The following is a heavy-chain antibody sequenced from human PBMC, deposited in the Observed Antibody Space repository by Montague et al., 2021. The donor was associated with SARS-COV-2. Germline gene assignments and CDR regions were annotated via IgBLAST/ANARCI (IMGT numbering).Heavy chain of an antibody. CDR2: IYYSGST. Sequence: SETLSLTCTVSGGSISTSPYFWGWIRQPPGKGLEWIGSIYYSGSTYYNPSLKSRVAISIDSSENQFSLKLSSVTAADTAVYYCARGNRIAVAGTDSDYWGQGTLVTVSS. J-gene: IGHJ4*02. CDR1: GGSISTSPYF. V-gene: IGHV4-39*07. CDR3: ARGNRIAVAGTDSDY. D-gene: IGHD6-19*01.